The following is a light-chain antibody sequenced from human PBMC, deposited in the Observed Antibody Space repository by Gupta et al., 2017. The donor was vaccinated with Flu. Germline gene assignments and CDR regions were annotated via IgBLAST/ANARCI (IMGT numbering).Light chain of an antibody. CDR2: SNN. V-gene: IGLV1-44*01. J-gene: IGLJ3*02. CDR3: AAWDDSRNGWV. CDR1: SSNIGSNN. Sequence: RVTISCSGSSSNIGSNNVNWYQQLPGTAPNLLIYSNNQRPSGVPDRFSGSKSGTSASLAISGLQAEDEADYYCAAWDDSRNGWVFGGGTKLTVL.